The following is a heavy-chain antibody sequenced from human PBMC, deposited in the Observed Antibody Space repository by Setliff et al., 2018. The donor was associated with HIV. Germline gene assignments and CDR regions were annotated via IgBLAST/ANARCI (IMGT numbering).Heavy chain of an antibody. J-gene: IGHJ6*04. CDR2: SSGYNADT. D-gene: IGHD3-22*01. Sequence: GASVKVSCKASGYRFSTFGISWVRQAPGQGLEWMGWSSGYNADTDYAQKFQGRVSMTTDISTNTAYMGLRSLRSDDTAVYYCARADRLVVDLYYYYGMDVWGKGTTVTAPQ. CDR3: ARADRLVVDLYYYYGMDV. V-gene: IGHV1-18*01. CDR1: GYRFSTFG.